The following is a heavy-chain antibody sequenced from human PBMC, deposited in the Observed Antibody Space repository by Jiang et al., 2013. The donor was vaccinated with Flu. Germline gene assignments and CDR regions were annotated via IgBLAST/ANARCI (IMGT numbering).Heavy chain of an antibody. D-gene: IGHD3-10*01. CDR2: ISYTGSFI. CDR1: GFTFSSYA. J-gene: IGHJ6*02. Sequence: QLVESGGGLVKPGGSLRLSCAASGFTFSSYAMNWVRQAPGKGLEWVSSISYTGSFIFYVDSVKGRFTISRDDAKNSLYLQMNSLRAEDTAVYYCARVVLGSETYYSYYYNYGMDVWGQGTTVTVSS. V-gene: IGHV3-21*01. CDR3: ARVVLGSETYYSYYYNYGMDV.